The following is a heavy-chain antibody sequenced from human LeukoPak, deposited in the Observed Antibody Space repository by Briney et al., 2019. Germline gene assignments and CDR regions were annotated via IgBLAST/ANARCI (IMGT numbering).Heavy chain of an antibody. J-gene: IGHJ6*03. CDR1: GGSFSGYY. CDR2: INHSGST. D-gene: IGHD1-14*01. Sequence: PSETLSLTCAVYGGSFSGYYWSWIRQPPGKRLEWIGEINHSGSTNYNPSLKSRVTISLDTSKNQFSLKLSSVTAADTAVYYCARGGNRGLDYYYYYMDVWGKGTTVTVSS. V-gene: IGHV4-34*01. CDR3: ARGGNRGLDYYYYYMDV.